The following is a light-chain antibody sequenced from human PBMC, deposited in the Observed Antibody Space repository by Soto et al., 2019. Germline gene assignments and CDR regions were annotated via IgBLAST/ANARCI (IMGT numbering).Light chain of an antibody. CDR2: LGS. V-gene: IGKV2-28*01. CDR3: MTALQTPEWT. CDR1: QSLLHSNVYNY. J-gene: IGKJ1*01. Sequence: DIVMTQSPLSLPVTPGEPASISCRSSQSLLHSNVYNYLHWYLQKQGQSPQLLIYLGSTRASGVPDRFSGSGSGTDFTLKISRVEAEHVGIYDAMTALQTPEWTVG.